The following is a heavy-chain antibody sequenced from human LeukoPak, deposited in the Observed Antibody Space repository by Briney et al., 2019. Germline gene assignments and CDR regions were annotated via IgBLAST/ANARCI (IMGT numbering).Heavy chain of an antibody. V-gene: IGHV3-30*18. J-gene: IGHJ4*02. CDR1: GFTFSSYG. CDR3: AKDAVRGVMRYYFDY. Sequence: GGSLRLSCAASGFTFSSYGMHWVRQAPGKGPEWVAVISYDGSNKYYADSVKGRFTISRDNSKNTLYLQMNSLRAEDTAVYYCAKDAVRGVMRYYFDYWGQGTLVTVSS. D-gene: IGHD3-10*01. CDR2: ISYDGSNK.